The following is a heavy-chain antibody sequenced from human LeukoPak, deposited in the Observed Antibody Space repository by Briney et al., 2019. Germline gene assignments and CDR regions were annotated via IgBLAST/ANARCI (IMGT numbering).Heavy chain of an antibody. J-gene: IGHJ6*03. CDR1: GFTFSGSA. V-gene: IGHV3-73*01. CDR3: TRHSMSGYDLDHYYYYMDV. D-gene: IGHD5-12*01. CDR2: IRSKANSYAT. Sequence: GGSLRLSCAASGFTFSGSAMHWVRQASGKGLEWVGRIRSKANSYATAYAASVKGRFTISRDDSKNTAYLQMNSLKTEDTAVYYCTRHSMSGYDLDHYYYYMDVWGKGTTVTVSS.